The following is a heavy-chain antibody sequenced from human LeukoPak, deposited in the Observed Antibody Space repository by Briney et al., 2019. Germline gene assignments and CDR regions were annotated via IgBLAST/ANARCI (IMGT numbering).Heavy chain of an antibody. J-gene: IGHJ6*02. CDR2: INPNSGGT. Sequence: GASVKVSCKASGYTFTGYYMHWVRQAPGQGLEWMGWINPNSGGTNYAQKFQGRVTMTRDTSISTAYMELSRLRSDDTAVYYWATYSHGFAASGCVWGQGTTVTVSS. CDR3: ATYSHGFAASGCV. D-gene: IGHD5-18*01. V-gene: IGHV1-2*02. CDR1: GYTFTGYY.